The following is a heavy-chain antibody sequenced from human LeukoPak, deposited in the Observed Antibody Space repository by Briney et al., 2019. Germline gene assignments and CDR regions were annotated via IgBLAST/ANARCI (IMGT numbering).Heavy chain of an antibody. V-gene: IGHV3-20*04. CDR2: INWNGGST. CDR3: ARAKIIAAAGPFDY. D-gene: IGHD6-13*01. J-gene: IGHJ4*02. Sequence: GGSLRLSCAASGFTFDDYGMSWVRQAPGKGLEWVSGINWNGGSTGYADSVKGRFTISRDNAKNSLYLQMNSLRAEDTALYYCARAKIIAAAGPFDYWGQGTLVTVSS. CDR1: GFTFDDYG.